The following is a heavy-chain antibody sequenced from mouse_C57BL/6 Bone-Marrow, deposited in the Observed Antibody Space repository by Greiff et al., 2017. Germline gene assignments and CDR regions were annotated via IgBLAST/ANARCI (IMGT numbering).Heavy chain of an antibody. CDR2: INPGSGGT. J-gene: IGHJ1*03. CDR3: ARDYYGSSSHWYFDV. D-gene: IGHD1-1*01. V-gene: IGHV1-54*01. Sequence: QFQLQQSGAELVRPGTSVKVSCKASGYAFTNYLIEWVKQRPGQGLEWIGVINPGSGGTNYNEKFKGKATLTADKSSSTAYMQLSSLTSEDSAVYFCARDYYGSSSHWYFDVWGTGTTVTVSS. CDR1: GYAFTNYL.